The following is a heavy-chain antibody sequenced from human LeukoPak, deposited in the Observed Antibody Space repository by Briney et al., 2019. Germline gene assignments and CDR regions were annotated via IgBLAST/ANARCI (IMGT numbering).Heavy chain of an antibody. CDR2: ISHDGNNK. V-gene: IGHV3-30*18. Sequence: GGSLRLSCAASGFTFSNYGIHWVRQAPGKGLEWVAVISHDGNNKYYADSVKGRFTISRDNSKNTLYLQMNSLRAEDTGVYYCAKSSGGVPDHYYFYYWGQGTRVTVSS. J-gene: IGHJ4*02. D-gene: IGHD3-16*01. CDR1: GFTFSNYG. CDR3: AKSSGGVPDHYYFYY.